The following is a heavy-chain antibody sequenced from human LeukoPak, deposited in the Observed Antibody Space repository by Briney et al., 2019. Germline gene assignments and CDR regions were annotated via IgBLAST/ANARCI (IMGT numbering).Heavy chain of an antibody. D-gene: IGHD7-27*01. CDR1: GFTFSSYA. J-gene: IGHJ4*02. CDR2: ISGSGGST. V-gene: IGHV3-23*01. CDR3: AKGRMEATWVEEFDY. Sequence: PGGSLRLSCAASGFTFSSYAMSWVRQAPGKGLEWVSAISGSGGSTYYADSVKGRFTISRDNSKNTLYLQMNSLRAEDTAVYYCAKGRMEATWVEEFDYWGQGTLVTVSS.